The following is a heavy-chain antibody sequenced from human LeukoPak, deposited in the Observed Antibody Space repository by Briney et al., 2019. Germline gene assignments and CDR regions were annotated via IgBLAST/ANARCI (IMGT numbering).Heavy chain of an antibody. Sequence: GGSLRLSCAASGFTFSSYSMNWVRQAPGKGLEWVSSISSSSSYIYYADSVKGRFTISRDNAKNPLYLQMNSLRAEDTAVYYCARDLMTTVTTVDYWGQGTLVTVSS. J-gene: IGHJ4*02. CDR2: ISSSSSYI. CDR3: ARDLMTTVTTVDY. CDR1: GFTFSSYS. D-gene: IGHD4-17*01. V-gene: IGHV3-21*01.